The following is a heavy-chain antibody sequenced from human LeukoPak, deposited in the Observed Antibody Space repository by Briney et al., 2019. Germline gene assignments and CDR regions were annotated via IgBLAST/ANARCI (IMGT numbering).Heavy chain of an antibody. CDR3: ARPTYSGSYHDAFDI. Sequence: GGSLRLSCAASGFTFSDYYMSWIRQAPGKGLEWVSYISSSGSTIYYADSVKGRFTISRDNAKNSLYLQMNSLRAEDTVVYYCARPTYSGSYHDAFDIWGQGTMVTVSS. J-gene: IGHJ3*02. CDR1: GFTFSDYY. CDR2: ISSSGSTI. D-gene: IGHD1-26*01. V-gene: IGHV3-11*01.